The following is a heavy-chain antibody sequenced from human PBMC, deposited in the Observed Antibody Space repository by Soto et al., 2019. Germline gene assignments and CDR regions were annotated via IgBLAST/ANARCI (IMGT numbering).Heavy chain of an antibody. Sequence: SETLSLTCTVSGGSISSGGYYWSWIRQHPGKGLEWIGYIYYSGSTYYNPSLKSRVTISVDTSKNQFSLKLSSVTAADTAVYYCARDLGDYEAGGGMDVWGQGTTVTVSS. J-gene: IGHJ6*02. V-gene: IGHV4-31*03. CDR3: ARDLGDYEAGGGMDV. CDR1: GGSISSGGYY. CDR2: IYYSGST. D-gene: IGHD4-17*01.